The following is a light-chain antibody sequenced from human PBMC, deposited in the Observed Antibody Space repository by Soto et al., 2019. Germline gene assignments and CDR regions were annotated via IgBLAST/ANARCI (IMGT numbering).Light chain of an antibody. Sequence: QSVLTQPPSASGTPGQRVTISCSGSSSNIGSNYVYWYQQLPGTAPKLLIYRNNQRPSGVPDRFSGSKSGTSASLAISGLRSEDEADYYCAAWDDSLSGPRVFGGATKLTVL. CDR3: AAWDDSLSGPRV. CDR2: RNN. CDR1: SSNIGSNY. J-gene: IGLJ3*02. V-gene: IGLV1-47*01.